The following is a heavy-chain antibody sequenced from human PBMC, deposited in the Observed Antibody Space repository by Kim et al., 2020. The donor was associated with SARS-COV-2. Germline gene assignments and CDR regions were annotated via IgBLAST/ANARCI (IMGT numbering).Heavy chain of an antibody. J-gene: IGHJ3*02. CDR3: ARETVGDYDDSHGYAFDI. CDR1: GFTFSSYG. D-gene: IGHD4-17*01. V-gene: IGHV3-33*01. CDR2: IWYDGSNK. Sequence: GGSLRLSCAASGFTFSSYGMHWVRQAPGKGLEWVAVIWYDGSNKYYADSVKGRFTISRDNSKNTLYLQMNSLRAEDTAVYYCARETVGDYDDSHGYAFDIWGQGTMVTVSS.